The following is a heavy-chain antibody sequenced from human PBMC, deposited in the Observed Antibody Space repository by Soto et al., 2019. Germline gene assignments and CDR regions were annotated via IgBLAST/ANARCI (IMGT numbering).Heavy chain of an antibody. CDR2: IKQDGSEK. V-gene: IGHV3-7*01. D-gene: IGHD3-9*01. J-gene: IGHJ6*03. CDR3: ARVGGSYDILTGYYIFHYYYYMDV. Sequence: EVQLVESGGGLVQPGGSLRLSCAASGFTFSSYWMSWVRQAPGKGLEWVANIKQDGSEKYYVDSVKGRFTISRDNANNSLYLQMNSLRAEDTAVYYCARVGGSYDILTGYYIFHYYYYMDVWGKGTTVTVSS. CDR1: GFTFSSYW.